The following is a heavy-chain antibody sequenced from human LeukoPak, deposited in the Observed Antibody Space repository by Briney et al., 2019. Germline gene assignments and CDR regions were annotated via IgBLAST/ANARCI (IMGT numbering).Heavy chain of an antibody. CDR1: GFTFSGAW. CDR3: ARHVGFSL. CDR2: IREDGNEK. V-gene: IGHV3-7*01. J-gene: IGHJ4*02. D-gene: IGHD1-26*01. Sequence: GGSLRLSCTASGFTFSGAWMTWVRQAPGKGLEWVANIREDGNEKNYVDPVKGRFTISKDNAKNSLFLQMSNLRDDDTAIYYCARHVGFSLWGQGTLVTVSS.